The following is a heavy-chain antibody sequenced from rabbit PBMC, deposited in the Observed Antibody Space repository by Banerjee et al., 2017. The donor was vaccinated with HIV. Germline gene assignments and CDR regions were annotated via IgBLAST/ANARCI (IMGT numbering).Heavy chain of an antibody. J-gene: IGHJ4*01. CDR2: IYAGKGRT. D-gene: IGHD7-1*01. CDR3: ARDSGSTGDGYNWVL. V-gene: IGHV1S7*01. CDR1: GFDISSYH. Sequence: QLKETGGGLVQPGGSLTLSCKASGFDISSYHMSWVRQAPGKGLEWIGIIYAGKGRTNYASWVNGRFTISSDNAQNTVDLQMNSLTAADTATYFCARDSGSTGDGYNWVLWGPGTLVTVS.